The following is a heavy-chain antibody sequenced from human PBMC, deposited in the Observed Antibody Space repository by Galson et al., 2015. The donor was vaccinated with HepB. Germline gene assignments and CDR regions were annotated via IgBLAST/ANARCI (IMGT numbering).Heavy chain of an antibody. Sequence: SVKVSCKASGYTFTSYGISWVRQAPGQGLEWMGWISAYNGNTNYAQKLQGRVTMTTDTSTSTAYMELRSLRSDDTAVYYCAREGGPYYYDSSGYFERPNYWGQGTLVTVSS. CDR3: AREGGPYYYDSSGYFERPNY. CDR1: GYTFTSYG. CDR2: ISAYNGNT. D-gene: IGHD3-22*01. J-gene: IGHJ4*02. V-gene: IGHV1-18*01.